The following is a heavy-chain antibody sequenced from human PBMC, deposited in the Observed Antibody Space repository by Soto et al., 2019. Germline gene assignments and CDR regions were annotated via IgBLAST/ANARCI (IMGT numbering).Heavy chain of an antibody. D-gene: IGHD3-3*01. CDR3: ATESRKHYFFWSGYHRRFVMDV. V-gene: IGHV1-24*01. CDR2: FDPEDGET. CDR1: GYTLTELS. Sequence: ASVKVSCKVSGYTLTELSMHWVRQAPGKGLEWMGGFDPEDGETIYAQKFQGRVTMTEDTSTDTAYMELSSLRSEDTAVYYCATESRKHYFFWSGYHRRFVMDVWGQGSTVTVSS. J-gene: IGHJ6*02.